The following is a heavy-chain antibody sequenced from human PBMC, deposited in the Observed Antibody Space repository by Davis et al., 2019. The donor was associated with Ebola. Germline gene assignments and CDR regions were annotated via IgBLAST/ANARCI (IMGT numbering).Heavy chain of an antibody. CDR3: ARGTPYYFDY. D-gene: IGHD2-15*01. J-gene: IGHJ4*02. CDR1: GGSISSGDYY. CDR2: IYYSGST. Sequence: SETLSLTCTVSGGSISSGDYYWSWIRQPPGKGLAWIGYIYYSGSTYYNPSLKSRVTISVDTSKNQFSLKLSSVTAADTAVYYCARGTPYYFDYWGQGTLVTVSS. V-gene: IGHV4-30-4*01.